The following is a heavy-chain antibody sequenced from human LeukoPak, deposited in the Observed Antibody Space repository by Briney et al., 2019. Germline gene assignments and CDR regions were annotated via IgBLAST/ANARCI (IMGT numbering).Heavy chain of an antibody. J-gene: IGHJ4*02. CDR1: GGSISSGSYY. D-gene: IGHD3-16*01. CDR3: ARDLGYPYYFDY. V-gene: IGHV4-61*02. Sequence: SETLSLTCTVSGGSISSGSYYWSWIRQPAGKGLEWIGRIYTSGSTNYNPSLKSRVTISVDTSKNQFSLKLSSVTAADTAVYYCARDLGYPYYFDYWGQGTLVTVSS. CDR2: IYTSGST.